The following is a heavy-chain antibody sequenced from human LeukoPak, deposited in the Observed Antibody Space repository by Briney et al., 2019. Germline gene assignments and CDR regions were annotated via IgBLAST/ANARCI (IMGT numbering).Heavy chain of an antibody. J-gene: IGHJ4*02. CDR2: VFYTGTP. D-gene: IGHD3-22*01. CDR3: ARVGIVVPPLHQAASGFDY. Sequence: PSETLSLTCTVSGGSISNYYWSWIRQPPGKGLEWVASVFYTGTPYYNPSLKSRVTISVDTSKNQFSLKLSSVTAADTAVYYCARVGIVVPPLHQAASGFDYWGQGTLVTVSS. CDR1: GGSISNYY. V-gene: IGHV4-39*07.